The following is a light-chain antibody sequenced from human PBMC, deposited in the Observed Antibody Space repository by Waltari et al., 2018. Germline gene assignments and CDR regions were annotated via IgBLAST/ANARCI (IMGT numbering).Light chain of an antibody. J-gene: IGKJ3*01. CDR1: QSVSSSY. Sequence: EIVLTQSPGTLSLSPGARATLSCRASQSVSSSYLAWYQQKPGQAPRLLIYGASSRATGIPDRFSGSGSGTDFTLTISRLEPEDFAVYYCQQYGSSPRTFGPGTKVDI. CDR2: GAS. V-gene: IGKV3-20*01. CDR3: QQYGSSPRT.